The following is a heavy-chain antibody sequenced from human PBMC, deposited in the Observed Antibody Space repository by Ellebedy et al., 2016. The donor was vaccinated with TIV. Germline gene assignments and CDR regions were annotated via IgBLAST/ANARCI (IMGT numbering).Heavy chain of an antibody. CDR3: AKDRTSGDGYWVFDN. CDR1: GLTFSSYT. D-gene: IGHD5-18*01. V-gene: IGHV3-23*01. J-gene: IGHJ4*02. CDR2: ISGSGGST. Sequence: GESLKISCAASGLTFSSYTMSWVRQAPGKGLEWVSAISGSGGSTYYADSVRGRFTISRDNSKNTLYLQMNSLRAEDTAIYFCAKDRTSGDGYWVFDNWGQGTLVSVSS.